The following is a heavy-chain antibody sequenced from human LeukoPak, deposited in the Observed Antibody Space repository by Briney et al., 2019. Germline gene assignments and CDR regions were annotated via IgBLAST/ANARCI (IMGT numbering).Heavy chain of an antibody. D-gene: IGHD6-19*01. J-gene: IGHJ4*02. CDR3: AKDLAVAGPSRFDY. CDR1: GFTFSSYA. CDR2: ISGSVGST. V-gene: IGHV3-23*01. Sequence: PGGSLRLSCAASGFTFSSYAMSWVRQAPGKGLEWVSAISGSVGSTYYADSVKGPFTISRDNSKNTLYLQMNSLRAEDTAVYYCAKDLAVAGPSRFDYWGQGTLVTVSS.